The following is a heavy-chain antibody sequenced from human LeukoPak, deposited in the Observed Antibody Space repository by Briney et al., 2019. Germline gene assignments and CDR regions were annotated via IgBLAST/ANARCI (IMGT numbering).Heavy chain of an antibody. CDR1: GGSFSGYY. D-gene: IGHD2-2*02. J-gene: IGHJ4*02. V-gene: IGHV4-34*01. Sequence: SETLSLTCAVYGGSFSGYYWSWIRQPPGKGLEWIGEINHSGSTNYNPSLKSRVTISVDTSKNQFSLKLSSVTAADTAVYYCARQPFNYAPYCSSTSCYTWYYFDYWGQGTLVTVSS. CDR3: ARQPFNYAPYCSSTSCYTWYYFDY. CDR2: INHSGST.